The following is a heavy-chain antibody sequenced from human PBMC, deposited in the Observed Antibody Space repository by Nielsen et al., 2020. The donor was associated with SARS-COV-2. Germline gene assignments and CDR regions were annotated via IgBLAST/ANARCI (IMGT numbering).Heavy chain of an antibody. V-gene: IGHV3-7*01. CDR2: IKQDGSEK. J-gene: IGHJ6*02. Sequence: GESLKISCAASGFTFSSYWMSWVRQAPGKGLEWVANIKQDGSEKYYVDSVKGRFTISRDNAKNSLYLQMNSLRAEDTAVYYCAKAVAGTEGGMDVWGQGTTVTVSS. CDR3: AKAVAGTEGGMDV. D-gene: IGHD6-19*01. CDR1: GFTFSSYW.